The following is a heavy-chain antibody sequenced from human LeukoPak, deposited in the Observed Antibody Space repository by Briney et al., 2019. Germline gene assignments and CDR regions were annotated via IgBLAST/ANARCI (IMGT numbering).Heavy chain of an antibody. V-gene: IGHV4-34*01. CDR3: ARGSQLRIAAAVYNWFDP. CDR1: GGSFSGYY. J-gene: IGHJ5*02. D-gene: IGHD6-13*01. CDR2: INHSGST. Sequence: SETLSLTCAVYGGSFSGYYWSWIRQPPGKGLEWIGEINHSGSTNYNPSLKSRVTISVDTSKNQFSLKLSSVTAAGTAVYYCARGSQLRIAAAVYNWFDPWGQGTLVTVSS.